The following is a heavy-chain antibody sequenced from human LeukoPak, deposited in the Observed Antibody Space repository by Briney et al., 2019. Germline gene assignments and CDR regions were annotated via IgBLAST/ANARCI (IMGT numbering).Heavy chain of an antibody. J-gene: IGHJ4*02. V-gene: IGHV3-21*01. Sequence: GGSLRLSCAASGFTFSSYSINWVRQAPGKGLEWVSSISSSSSHIYYADSVKGRFTISRDNAKNSLYLQMNSLRVEDTAVYYCARDFSPAGAGRALDYWGKGTLVTVSS. CDR1: GFTFSSYS. CDR3: ARDFSPAGAGRALDY. D-gene: IGHD6-19*01. CDR2: ISSSSSHI.